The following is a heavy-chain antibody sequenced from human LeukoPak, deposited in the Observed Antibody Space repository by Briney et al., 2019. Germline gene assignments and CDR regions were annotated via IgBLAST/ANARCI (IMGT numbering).Heavy chain of an antibody. V-gene: IGHV4-30-4*08. J-gene: IGHJ4*02. CDR1: GGSISSGDYY. Sequence: SQTLSLTCTVSGGSISSGDYYWSWIRQPPGKGLEWIWFVYYSGSTYYNPSLKSPVSISVDTSKNKFSLKLSSVTAADTAVYYCARGGDYYSSSWHRVDYWGQGTLVTVSS. CDR3: ARGGDYYSSSWHRVDY. D-gene: IGHD6-13*01. CDR2: VYYSGST.